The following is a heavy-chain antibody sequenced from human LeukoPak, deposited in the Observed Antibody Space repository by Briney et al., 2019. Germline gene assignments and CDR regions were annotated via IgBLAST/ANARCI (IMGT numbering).Heavy chain of an antibody. CDR3: ARDSGMVRGTVYY. J-gene: IGHJ4*02. V-gene: IGHV1-46*01. CDR2: INPSGGST. CDR1: GYTLTSYY. Sequence: ASVKVSYKSSGYTLTSYYMYWVRQAPGQGLEWMGIINPSGGSTSYAQKFQGRVTMTRDTSTSTVYMELSSLRSEDTAVYYCARDSGMVRGTVYYWGQGNLVTVSS. D-gene: IGHD3-10*01.